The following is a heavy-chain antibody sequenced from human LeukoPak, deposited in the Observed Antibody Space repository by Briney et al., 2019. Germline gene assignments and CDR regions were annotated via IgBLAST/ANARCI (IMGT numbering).Heavy chain of an antibody. J-gene: IGHJ6*03. CDR1: GGSISSYY. CDR2: INHSGST. CDR3: ARHDIVVVPAAMGGDYYYYYMDV. D-gene: IGHD2-2*01. V-gene: IGHV4-34*01. Sequence: SETLSLTCIVSGGSISSYYWSWIRQPPGKGLEWIGEINHSGSTNYNPSLKSRVTISVDTSKNQFSLKLSSVTAADTAVYYCARHDIVVVPAAMGGDYYYYYMDVWGKGTTVTISS.